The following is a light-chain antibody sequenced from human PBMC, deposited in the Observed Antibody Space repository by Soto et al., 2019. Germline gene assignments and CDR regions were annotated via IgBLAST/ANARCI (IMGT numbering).Light chain of an antibody. CDR3: QQYTGPPTT. V-gene: IGKV3D-15*01. J-gene: IGKJ5*01. Sequence: EIIMTQSPATLSVSPGEGATLSCRASQGIGSTLAWYQHKPGQAPRLLLYGASTRATGIPDRFSGSGSGTDFTLTITRLEPEDSAVYFCQQYTGPPTTFGQGTRLEIK. CDR1: QGIGST. CDR2: GAS.